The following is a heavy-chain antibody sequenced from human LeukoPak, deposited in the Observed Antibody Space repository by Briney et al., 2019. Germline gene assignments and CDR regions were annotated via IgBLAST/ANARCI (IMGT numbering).Heavy chain of an antibody. Sequence: PSETLSLPCSVSGGSITKNGYYWGWIRQSPETGLEWIGSMHYSGSTYYNPSLNSRVTISVDTSKNQFSLKLTSVTAADTAVYYCARAEYCSSTSCYTPGAFDIWSQGTMVTVSS. J-gene: IGHJ3*02. CDR2: MHYSGST. D-gene: IGHD2-2*02. CDR1: GGSITKNGYY. CDR3: ARAEYCSSTSCYTPGAFDI. V-gene: IGHV4-39*07.